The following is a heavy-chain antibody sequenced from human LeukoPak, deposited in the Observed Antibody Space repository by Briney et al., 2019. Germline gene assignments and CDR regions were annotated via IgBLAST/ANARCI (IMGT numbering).Heavy chain of an antibody. CDR1: GYTFTRYG. CDR2: INTNTGNP. J-gene: IGHJ6*03. V-gene: IGHV7-4-1*02. Sequence: GASVKVSCKASGYTFTRYGISWVRQAPGQGLEWMGWINTNTGNPTYAQGFTGRFVFSLDTSVSTAYLQISSLKAEDTAVYYCARGIRYFDWYNYYYYMDVWGKGTTVTVSS. D-gene: IGHD3-9*01. CDR3: ARGIRYFDWYNYYYYMDV.